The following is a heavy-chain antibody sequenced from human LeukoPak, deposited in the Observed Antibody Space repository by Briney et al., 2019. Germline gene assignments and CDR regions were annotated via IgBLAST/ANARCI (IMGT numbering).Heavy chain of an antibody. CDR1: GFTFSNYG. J-gene: IGHJ4*02. Sequence: PGGPLRLSCAASGFTFSNYGIHWVRQAPGEGLEWVAVISYDGSHKYYADSVKGRFTISRDNSKNTLYLQMNSLRAEDTAVYYCAKDVQRGSSPTDYWGQGTLVTASP. D-gene: IGHD3-10*01. CDR2: ISYDGSHK. CDR3: AKDVQRGSSPTDY. V-gene: IGHV3-30*18.